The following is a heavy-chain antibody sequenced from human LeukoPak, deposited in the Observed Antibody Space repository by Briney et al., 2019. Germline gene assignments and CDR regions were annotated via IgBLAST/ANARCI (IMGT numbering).Heavy chain of an antibody. J-gene: IGHJ4*02. CDR1: GYTFTGYY. CDR3: ARDLAYQLPPVY. CDR2: INPNSGGT. Sequence: ASVKVSCKASGYTFTGYYMHWVRRAPGQGLEWVGWINPNSGGTNYAQKFQGRVTMTRDTSISTAYMELSRLRSDDTAVYYCARDLAYQLPPVYWGQGTLVTVSS. D-gene: IGHD2-2*01. V-gene: IGHV1-2*02.